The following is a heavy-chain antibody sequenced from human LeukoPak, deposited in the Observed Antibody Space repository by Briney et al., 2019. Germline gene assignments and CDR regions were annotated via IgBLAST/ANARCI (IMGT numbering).Heavy chain of an antibody. Sequence: SETLSLTCTVSGGSIGSYYWSWIRQSPGKGLEWIGYIYYSGSTYYNPSLKSRVTISVDTSKNQFSLKLSSVTAADTAVYYCARTALDYYDSSGHGGFDYWGQGTLVTVSS. J-gene: IGHJ4*02. D-gene: IGHD3-22*01. CDR3: ARTALDYYDSSGHGGFDY. V-gene: IGHV4-59*08. CDR1: GGSIGSYY. CDR2: IYYSGST.